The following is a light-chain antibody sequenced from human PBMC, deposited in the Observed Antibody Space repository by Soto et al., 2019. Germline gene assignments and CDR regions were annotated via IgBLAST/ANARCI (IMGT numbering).Light chain of an antibody. V-gene: IGKV1D-13*01. CDR3: QQCYDYPLT. Sequence: AIQLTQSPSSLSASVGDRVTITCRSSQGISTLFAWYQQKPGQAPKLLIYDASTLESGVPSRFSGIGSGTDFTLTISSLQPEDFATYYCQQCYDYPLTFGGGTKVDIK. J-gene: IGKJ4*01. CDR2: DAS. CDR1: QGISTL.